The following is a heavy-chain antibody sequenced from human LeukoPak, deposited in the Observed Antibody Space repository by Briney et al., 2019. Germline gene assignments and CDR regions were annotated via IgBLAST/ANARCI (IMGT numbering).Heavy chain of an antibody. Sequence: GGSLRLSCEASGLTFCAPVMSWVRQAPGKGLEWVSHIGSSHETTYYADPVNARYTISKDASKHTLTLQIDHLRVEDTAMYFCARDLQLSTWGLGTMVTVSS. D-gene: IGHD5-24*01. CDR2: IGSSHETT. V-gene: IGHV3-23*01. CDR1: GLTFCAPV. J-gene: IGHJ3*01. CDR3: ARDLQLST.